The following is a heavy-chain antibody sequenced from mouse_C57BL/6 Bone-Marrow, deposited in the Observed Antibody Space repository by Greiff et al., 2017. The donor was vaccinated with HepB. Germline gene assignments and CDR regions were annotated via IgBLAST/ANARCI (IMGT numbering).Heavy chain of an antibody. J-gene: IGHJ2*01. Sequence: VQLQQSGAELVRPGASVKLSCKASGYTFTDYYINWVKQRPGQGLEWIARIYPGSGNTYYNEKFKGKATLTAEKSSSTAYMQLSSLTSEDSAVYFCARVTSHFDYWGQGTTLTVSS. D-gene: IGHD2-1*01. CDR3: ARVTSHFDY. CDR2: IYPGSGNT. V-gene: IGHV1-76*01. CDR1: GYTFTDYY.